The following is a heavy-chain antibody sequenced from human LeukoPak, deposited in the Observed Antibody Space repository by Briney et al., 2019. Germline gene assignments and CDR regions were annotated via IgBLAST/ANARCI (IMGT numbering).Heavy chain of an antibody. J-gene: IGHJ5*02. CDR2: ISAYNGNT. D-gene: IGHD3-22*01. CDR3: ARGPPLRYYDSSGVGGVWFDP. CDR1: GYTFTSYG. Sequence: ASVKVSCKASGYTFTSYGISWVRQAPGQGLEWMGWISAYNGNTNYAQKFQGRVTMTRNTSISTAYMELSSLRSEDTAVYYCARGPPLRYYDSSGVGGVWFDPWGQGTLVTVSS. V-gene: IGHV1-18*01.